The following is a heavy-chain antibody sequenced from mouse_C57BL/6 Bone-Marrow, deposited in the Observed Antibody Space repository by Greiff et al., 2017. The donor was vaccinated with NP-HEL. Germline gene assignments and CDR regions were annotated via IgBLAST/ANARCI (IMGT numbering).Heavy chain of an antibody. CDR2: INPSTGGT. V-gene: IGHV1-42*01. CDR3: ARSRYYGNYYHTGWFAY. D-gene: IGHD2-1*01. CDR1: GYSFTGYY. J-gene: IGHJ3*01. Sequence: VQLKESGPELVKPGASVKISCKASGYSFTGYYMNWVKHSPEKSLEWIGEINPSTGGTTYNQKFKAKATLTVDKASSTAYRQLKSRTAEDSAVYYCARSRYYGNYYHTGWFAYWGQGTLVTVSA.